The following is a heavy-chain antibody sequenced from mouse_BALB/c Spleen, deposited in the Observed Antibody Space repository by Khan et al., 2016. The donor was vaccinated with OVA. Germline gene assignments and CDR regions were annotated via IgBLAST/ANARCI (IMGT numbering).Heavy chain of an antibody. D-gene: IGHD2-10*01. V-gene: IGHV2-6-1*01. Sequence: QVQLKQSGPGLVAPSQSLSITCTISGFSLTNYGVHWVRLPPGKGLEWLVVIWHDGSTTYTSALKSRLTISKDNSKSQVFLKMNSLQTDDTAMYFCARQPYYHYNIMDYWGQGTSVTVSS. CDR2: IWHDGST. J-gene: IGHJ4*01. CDR3: ARQPYYHYNIMDY. CDR1: GFSLTNYG.